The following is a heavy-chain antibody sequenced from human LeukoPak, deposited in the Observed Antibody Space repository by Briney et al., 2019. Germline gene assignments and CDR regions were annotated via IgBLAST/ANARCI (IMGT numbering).Heavy chain of an antibody. CDR1: GFTFSSYS. CDR3: ARERFRQPFDY. J-gene: IGHJ4*02. V-gene: IGHV3-48*01. D-gene: IGHD2-2*01. Sequence: GGSLRLSCAASGFTFSSYSMNWVRQAPGKGLEWVSYISSSSSTIYYADSVKGRFTISRDNAKNSLYLQMNSLRAEDTAVYYCARERFRQPFDYWGQGTLVTVSS. CDR2: ISSSSSTI.